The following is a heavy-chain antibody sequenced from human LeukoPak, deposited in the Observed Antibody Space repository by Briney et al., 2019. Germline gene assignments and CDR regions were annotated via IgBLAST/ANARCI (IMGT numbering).Heavy chain of an antibody. Sequence: PGGSLRLSCAASGFSFSSYSMNWVRQAPGRGLEWVSSISSSSSYRYYADSVKGRFTISRDNAKNSLYLQMNSLRAEDTAVYYCARDLRGVVRGVQSDYWGQGALVTVSS. CDR1: GFSFSSYS. CDR3: ARDLRGVVRGVQSDY. J-gene: IGHJ4*02. V-gene: IGHV3-21*01. D-gene: IGHD3-10*01. CDR2: ISSSSSYR.